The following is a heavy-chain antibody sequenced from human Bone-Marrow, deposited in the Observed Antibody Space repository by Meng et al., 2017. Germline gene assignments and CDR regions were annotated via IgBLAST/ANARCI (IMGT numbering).Heavy chain of an antibody. Sequence: GESLKISCVGSDFNFKTFPMSWVRLAPGKGLEWVSSITAGGENTYYGDSVQGHFTVSRDNSENTVYLQMNSLRAEDTAVYCCATLGGLSSSWYIDYWGQGTMVTVSS. CDR2: ITAGGENT. J-gene: IGHJ4*01. D-gene: IGHD6-13*01. CDR1: DFNFKTFP. CDR3: ATLGGLSSSWYIDY. V-gene: IGHV3-23*02.